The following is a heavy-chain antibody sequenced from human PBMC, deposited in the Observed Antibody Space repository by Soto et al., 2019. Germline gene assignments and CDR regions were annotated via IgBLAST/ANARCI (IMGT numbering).Heavy chain of an antibody. V-gene: IGHV5-10-1*01. CDR1: GYSFSNYW. CDR2: IDPSDSWT. J-gene: IGHJ5*02. D-gene: IGHD1-26*01. CDR3: ASLGGVGAVNWLGX. Sequence: PGEALKISCKGSGYSFSNYWISWVRQMPGKGVEWMGRIDPSDSWTHYRPSFQGHVTISADKSIITVYLQWSSLKASDTAMYYCASLGGVGAVNWLGXWGQGTLVTVSX.